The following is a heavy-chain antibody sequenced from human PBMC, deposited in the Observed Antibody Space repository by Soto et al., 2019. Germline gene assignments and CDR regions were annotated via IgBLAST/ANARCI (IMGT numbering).Heavy chain of an antibody. D-gene: IGHD3-3*01. CDR1: GGTFSSYA. CDR3: AKDRYDFWSGYPSSDYYYGMDV. Sequence: NVSCKASGGTFSSYAISWVLQAPGQGLEWTGGIIPIFGTANYAQKFQGRVTITADKSTSTAYMELSSLRAEDTAVYYCAKDRYDFWSGYPSSDYYYGMDVWGQGTTVTVSS. J-gene: IGHJ6*02. CDR2: IIPIFGTA. V-gene: IGHV1-69*06.